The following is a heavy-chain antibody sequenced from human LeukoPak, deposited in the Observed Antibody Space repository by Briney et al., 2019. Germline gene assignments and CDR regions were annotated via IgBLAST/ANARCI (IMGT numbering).Heavy chain of an antibody. Sequence: SETLSLTCTVSGGSISSYYWSWIRQPPGKGLEWIGYIYYSGSTSYNPSLKSRVTISVDTSKNQFSLKLSSVTAADTAVYYCARETYCSSITCYNVVDAFDIWGQGTMVTVSS. D-gene: IGHD2-2*02. CDR3: ARETYCSSITCYNVVDAFDI. CDR1: GGSISSYY. CDR2: IYYSGST. V-gene: IGHV4-59*01. J-gene: IGHJ3*02.